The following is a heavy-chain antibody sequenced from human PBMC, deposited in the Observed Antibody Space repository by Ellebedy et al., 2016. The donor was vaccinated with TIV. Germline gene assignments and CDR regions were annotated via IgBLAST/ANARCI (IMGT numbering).Heavy chain of an antibody. CDR1: GFTFSDYY. D-gene: IGHD3-22*01. Sequence: GESLKISXAASGFTFSDYYMSWIRQAPGKGLEWVSYISSSGSTIYYADSVKGRFTISRDNAKNSLYLQMNSLRAEDTAVYYCAADPPYDSSGYYPDYYYGMDVWGQGTTVTVSS. V-gene: IGHV3-11*01. J-gene: IGHJ6*02. CDR2: ISSSGSTI. CDR3: AADPPYDSSGYYPDYYYGMDV.